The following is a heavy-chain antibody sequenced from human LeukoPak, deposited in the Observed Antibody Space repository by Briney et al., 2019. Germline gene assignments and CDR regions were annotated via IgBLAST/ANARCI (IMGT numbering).Heavy chain of an antibody. CDR3: AKVAWFGGLLSYFDY. J-gene: IGHJ4*02. CDR2: ISYDGSNK. Sequence: PGGSLRLSCAASGFTFSSYGMHWVRQAPGKGLEWVAVISYDGSNKNYADSVKGRFTISRDNSKNTLYLQMNSLRAEDMAVYYCAKVAWFGGLLSYFDYWGQGTLVTVSS. CDR1: GFTFSSYG. D-gene: IGHD3-10*01. V-gene: IGHV3-30*18.